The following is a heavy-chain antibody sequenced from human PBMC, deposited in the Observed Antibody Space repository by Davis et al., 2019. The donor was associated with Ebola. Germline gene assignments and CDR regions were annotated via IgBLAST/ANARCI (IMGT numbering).Heavy chain of an antibody. V-gene: IGHV3-21*01. Sequence: GESLKISCAASGFTFSDYSMNWVRQAPGKGLEWVSSISSSSSYIYYADSVKGRFTISRDNSKNTLYLQMNSLRAEDTAVYYCARTRVRGVNYYYYGMDVWGQGTTVTVSS. CDR1: GFTFSDYS. J-gene: IGHJ6*02. CDR3: ARTRVRGVNYYYYGMDV. CDR2: ISSSSSYI. D-gene: IGHD3-10*01.